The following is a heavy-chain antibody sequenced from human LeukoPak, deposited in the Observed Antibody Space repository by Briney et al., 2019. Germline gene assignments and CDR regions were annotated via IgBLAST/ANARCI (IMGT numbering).Heavy chain of an antibody. Sequence: SQTLSLTCAISGDSVSSNSATWNWIRQSPSRGLEWLGRTYYRSKWYRYYAVSVEGRITINPDTSKNQLSLQLNSVTPEDTAVYYCARGPSYFQHWGQGTLVTVSS. J-gene: IGHJ1*01. CDR3: ARGPSYFQH. V-gene: IGHV6-1*01. CDR1: GDSVSSNSAT. CDR2: TYYRSKWYR.